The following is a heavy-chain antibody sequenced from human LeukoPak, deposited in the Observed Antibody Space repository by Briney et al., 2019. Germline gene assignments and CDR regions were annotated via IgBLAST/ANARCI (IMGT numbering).Heavy chain of an antibody. V-gene: IGHV4-34*01. CDR1: GGSFSGYY. CDR2: INHSGST. CDR3: ASELGYSYGHG. J-gene: IGHJ4*02. D-gene: IGHD5-18*01. Sequence: SETLSLTCAVYGGSFSGYYWSRIRQPPGKGLEWIGEINHSGSTNYNPSLKSRVTISVDTSKNQFSLKLSSVTAADTAVYYCASELGYSYGHGWGQGTLVTVSS.